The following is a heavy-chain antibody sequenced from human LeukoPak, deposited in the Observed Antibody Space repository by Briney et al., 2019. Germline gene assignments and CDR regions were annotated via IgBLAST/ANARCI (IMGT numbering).Heavy chain of an antibody. D-gene: IGHD6-13*01. Sequence: PSETLSLTCTVSGGSIKNYYWNWIRQPAGKGLEWIGYIYYSGSTNYNPSLKSRVTISVDTSKNQFSLNLSSVTAADTAVYYCARLHFAAAEEFDPWGQGTLVTVSS. J-gene: IGHJ5*02. V-gene: IGHV4-59*08. CDR2: IYYSGST. CDR3: ARLHFAAAEEFDP. CDR1: GGSIKNYY.